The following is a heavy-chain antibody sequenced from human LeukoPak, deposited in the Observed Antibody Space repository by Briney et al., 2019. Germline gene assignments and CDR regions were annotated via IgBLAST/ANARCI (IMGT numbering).Heavy chain of an antibody. D-gene: IGHD6-13*01. Sequence: GGSLRLSCAASGFTFSSYGMHWVRRAPGKGLEWVAVISYDGSNKYYADSVKGRFTISRDNSKNTLYLQMNSLRAEDTAVYYCARDMHLVSLDYWGQGTLVTVSS. V-gene: IGHV3-30*03. CDR1: GFTFSSYG. CDR3: ARDMHLVSLDY. CDR2: ISYDGSNK. J-gene: IGHJ4*02.